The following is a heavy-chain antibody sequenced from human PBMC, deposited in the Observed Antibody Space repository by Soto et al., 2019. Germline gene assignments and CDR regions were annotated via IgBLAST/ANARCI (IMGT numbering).Heavy chain of an antibody. CDR3: AREGGDYGVGYYYYMDV. J-gene: IGHJ6*03. D-gene: IGHD4-17*01. CDR1: GFTFSSYG. V-gene: IGHV3-33*01. CDR2: IWYDGSNK. Sequence: QVQLVESGGGVVQPGRSLRLSCAASGFTFSSYGMHWVRQAPGKGLEWVAVIWYDGSNKYYADSVKGRFTISRDNSKNTLYLQMNSVRAEDTAVYYCAREGGDYGVGYYYYMDVWGKGTTVTVSS.